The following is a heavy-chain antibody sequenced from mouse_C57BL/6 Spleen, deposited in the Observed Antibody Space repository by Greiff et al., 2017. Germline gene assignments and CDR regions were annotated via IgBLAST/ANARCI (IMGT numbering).Heavy chain of an antibody. J-gene: IGHJ2*01. Sequence: QVQLQQSGPELVKPGASVKISCKASGYAFRSSWMNWVKQRPGKGLEWLGRLYPGDGATNYNGKFKGKATLTADKSSSTAYMQLSSLTSEDSAVYFCAPLYYGSSYFDYWGQGTTLTVSS. CDR2: LYPGDGAT. D-gene: IGHD1-1*01. V-gene: IGHV1-82*01. CDR3: APLYYGSSYFDY. CDR1: GYAFRSSW.